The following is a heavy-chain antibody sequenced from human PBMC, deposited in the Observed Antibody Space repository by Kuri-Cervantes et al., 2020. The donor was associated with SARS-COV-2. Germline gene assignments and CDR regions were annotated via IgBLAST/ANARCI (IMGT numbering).Heavy chain of an antibody. Sequence: GGSLRLSCAASGFTFDDYGMNWVRQAPGKGLEWVSSISSSSSYIYYADSVKGRFTISRDNAKNSLYLQMNSLRAEDTAVYYCARVTTVTEGYWGQGTLVTVSS. CDR1: GFTFDDYG. CDR2: ISSSSSYI. D-gene: IGHD4-11*01. J-gene: IGHJ4*02. V-gene: IGHV3-21*01. CDR3: ARVTTVTEGY.